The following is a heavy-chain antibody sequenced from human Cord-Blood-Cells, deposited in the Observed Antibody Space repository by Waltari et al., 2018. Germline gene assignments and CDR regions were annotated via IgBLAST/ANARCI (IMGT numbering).Heavy chain of an antibody. CDR3: ARDVTSRLYDSSGYYLL. V-gene: IGHV1-69*01. Sequence: QVQLVQSGAEVKKPGSSVKVSCKASGGTFSSYAIRWVRQAPGPGLEWMGGIIPIFGTANYAQKFQGRVTITADESTSTAYMELSSLRSEDTAVYYCARDVTSRLYDSSGYYLLWGQGTLVTVSS. CDR2: IIPIFGTA. J-gene: IGHJ4*02. D-gene: IGHD3-22*01. CDR1: GGTFSSYA.